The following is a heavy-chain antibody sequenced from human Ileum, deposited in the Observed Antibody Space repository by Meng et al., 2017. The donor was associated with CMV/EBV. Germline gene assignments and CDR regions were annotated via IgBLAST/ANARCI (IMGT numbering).Heavy chain of an antibody. J-gene: IGHJ4*02. CDR2: IREDGSRK. Sequence: GESLKISCAASGFTFSTYGMHWVRQVSGKGLEWVAFIREDGSRKFYAASVKGRFTISRDNAKNSLYLQMNSLRVEDTAVYYCVRDNDFSNYYWGQGTLVTVSS. CDR3: VRDNDFSNYY. D-gene: IGHD4-11*01. CDR1: GFTFSTYG. V-gene: IGHV3-30*02.